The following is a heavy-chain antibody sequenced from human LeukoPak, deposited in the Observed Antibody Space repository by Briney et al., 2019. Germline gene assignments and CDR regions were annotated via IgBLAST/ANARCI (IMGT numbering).Heavy chain of an antibody. D-gene: IGHD3-16*02. CDR1: GGSFSGYY. Sequence: SESLSLTCAVYGGSFSGYYWSWIRQPPGKGLEWIGVINHSGSTNYNPSLKTRVTISVDTSKNQFSLKLSSVPAADTAVYYCARGRPNYDYVWGSYRYSVGYFDYWGQGTLVTVSS. CDR3: ARGRPNYDYVWGSYRYSVGYFDY. CDR2: INHSGST. J-gene: IGHJ4*02. V-gene: IGHV4-34*01.